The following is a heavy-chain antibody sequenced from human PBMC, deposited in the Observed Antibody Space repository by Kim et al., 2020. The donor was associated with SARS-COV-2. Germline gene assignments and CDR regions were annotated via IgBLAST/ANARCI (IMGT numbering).Heavy chain of an antibody. J-gene: IGHJ4*02. D-gene: IGHD3-22*01. Sequence: YAQKFQGRVTMTRDTSTSTVYMELSSLRSEDTAVYYCARPYYYDSSGYNYWGQGTLVTVSS. V-gene: IGHV1-46*01. CDR3: ARPYYYDSSGYNY.